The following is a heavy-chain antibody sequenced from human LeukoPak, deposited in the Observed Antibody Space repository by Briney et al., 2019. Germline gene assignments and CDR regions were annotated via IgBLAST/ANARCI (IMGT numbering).Heavy chain of an antibody. V-gene: IGHV1-18*01. CDR3: ARSASRKNATPPVY. CDR1: GYTFTSYG. CDR2: ISAYNGNT. Sequence: ASVKVSCKASGYTFTSYGISWVRQAPGQGLEWMGWISAYNGNTKYAQKLQGRVTMTTDTSTSTAYMELRSLRSDDTAVYYCARSASRKNATPPVYWGQGTLVAVSS. J-gene: IGHJ4*02.